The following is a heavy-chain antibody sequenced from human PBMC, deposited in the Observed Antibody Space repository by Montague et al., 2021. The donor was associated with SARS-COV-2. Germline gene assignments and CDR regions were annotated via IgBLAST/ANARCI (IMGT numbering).Heavy chain of an antibody. CDR3: ARHDYYETYDAFNI. Sequence: SETLSLTCTVSGGSISSSSYYWGWLRQPPGKGLEWIGSIYYTGSTYYNPPLKSRVTISVDTSKNQFSLKLSSVTAADTALYYCARHDYYETYDAFNIWGQGTMVTVSS. CDR1: GGSISSSSYY. V-gene: IGHV4-39*01. CDR2: IYYTGST. D-gene: IGHD3-22*01. J-gene: IGHJ3*02.